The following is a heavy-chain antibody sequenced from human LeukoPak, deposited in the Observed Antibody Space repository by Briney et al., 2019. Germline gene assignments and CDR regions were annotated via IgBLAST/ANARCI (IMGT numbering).Heavy chain of an antibody. D-gene: IGHD5-12*01. Sequence: PGGSLRLSCEASGFTFSSYAMSWVRQAPGKGLEWVSVISGSGDSTYYADSVEGRCTSSRDNSKDALYLQMNSLRAEDTAVYYCARVGYSGYDYDYWGWGTLVTVSS. CDR2: ISGSGDST. J-gene: IGHJ4*02. V-gene: IGHV3-23*01. CDR3: ARVGYSGYDYDY. CDR1: GFTFSSYA.